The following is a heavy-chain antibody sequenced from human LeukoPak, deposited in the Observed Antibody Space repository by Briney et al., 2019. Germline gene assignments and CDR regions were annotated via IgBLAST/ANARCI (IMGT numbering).Heavy chain of an antibody. CDR2: INHSGST. Sequence: SETLSLTCAVYGGSFSGYYWSWIRQPPGKGLEWIGEINHSGSTNYNPSLKSRVTISVDTSKNQFSLKLSSVTAADTAVYYCARNLRGYSYAATYYFDYWGQGTLVTVSS. D-gene: IGHD5-18*01. CDR1: GGSFSGYY. CDR3: ARNLRGYSYAATYYFDY. J-gene: IGHJ4*02. V-gene: IGHV4-34*01.